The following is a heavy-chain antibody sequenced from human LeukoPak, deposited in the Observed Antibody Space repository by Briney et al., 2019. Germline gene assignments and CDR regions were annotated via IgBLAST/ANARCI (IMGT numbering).Heavy chain of an antibody. D-gene: IGHD2-2*01. CDR2: ISAYNGNT. Sequence: ASVKVSCKASGYTFTSYGISWVRQAPGQGLEWMGWISAYNGNTNYAQKLQGRVTMTTDTSTSTAYMELRSLRSDDTAVYYCARERYCSSTSCYYYYMDVWGKGTTDTVSS. CDR1: GYTFTSYG. J-gene: IGHJ6*03. V-gene: IGHV1-18*01. CDR3: ARERYCSSTSCYYYYMDV.